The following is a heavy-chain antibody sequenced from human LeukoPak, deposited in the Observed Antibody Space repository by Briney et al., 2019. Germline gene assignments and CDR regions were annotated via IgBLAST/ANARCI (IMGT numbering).Heavy chain of an antibody. V-gene: IGHV3-74*01. J-gene: IGHJ4*02. CDR2: INSVGSST. D-gene: IGHD6-19*01. Sequence: PGGSLRLSCAASGFTFSSFWMHWVRQAPGKGLVWVSRINSVGSSTSYADSVKGRFTIYRDNAKNTLYLQMNSLRAEDTAVYYCARERTSGWDAFDFWGQGTLVTVSS. CDR1: GFTFSSFW. CDR3: ARERTSGWDAFDF.